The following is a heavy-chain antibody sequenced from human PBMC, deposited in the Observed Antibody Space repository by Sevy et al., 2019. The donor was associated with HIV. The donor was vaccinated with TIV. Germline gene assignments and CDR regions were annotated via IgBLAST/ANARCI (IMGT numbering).Heavy chain of an antibody. D-gene: IGHD3-22*01. CDR2: IWYDGSSK. CDR1: GFSFSNYG. J-gene: IGHJ4*02. V-gene: IGHV3-33*01. Sequence: GGSLRLSCAASGFSFSNYGMHWVRQAPGKGLEWVALIWYDGSSKYYADSVKGRLTISRDNSKNTLSLQMNSLRAEDTAVYYCARGEDYFVSSGANFEYWGQGTLVTVSS. CDR3: ARGEDYFVSSGANFEY.